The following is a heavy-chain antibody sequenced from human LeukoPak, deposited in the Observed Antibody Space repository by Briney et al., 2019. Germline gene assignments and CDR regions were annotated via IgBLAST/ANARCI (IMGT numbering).Heavy chain of an antibody. J-gene: IGHJ4*02. V-gene: IGHV4-39*07. Sequence: PSETLSLTCTGSGGSIGSSSNYWGWIRQPPGKGLEWIGSIYYSGSTYYNPSLKSRVTISLDTSKNQFSLKLSSVTAADTAVYYCATTTIRLGYWGQGTLVTVSS. CDR2: IYYSGST. CDR1: GGSIGSSSNY. CDR3: ATTTIRLGY. D-gene: IGHD1-14*01.